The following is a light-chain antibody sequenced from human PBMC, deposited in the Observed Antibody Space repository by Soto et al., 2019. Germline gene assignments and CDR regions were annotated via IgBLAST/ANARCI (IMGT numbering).Light chain of an antibody. CDR3: SSYSTGSTDVV. J-gene: IGLJ2*01. CDR1: SSDVGSYNL. Sequence: QSALTQPASVSGSPGQSITMSCTGTSSDVGSYNLVSWYQQHPGNAPKLVIYEVTNRPSGISNRFSGYKSGYTASLTISGLQAEDEATYYCSSYSTGSTDVVFGGGTKLTVL. CDR2: EVT. V-gene: IGLV2-14*02.